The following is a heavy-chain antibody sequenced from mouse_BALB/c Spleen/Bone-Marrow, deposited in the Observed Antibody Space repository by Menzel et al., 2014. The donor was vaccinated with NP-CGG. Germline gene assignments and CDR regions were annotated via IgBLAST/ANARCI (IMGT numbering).Heavy chain of an antibody. V-gene: IGHV1-14*01. CDR1: GYTFTSYV. D-gene: IGHD2-4*01. Sequence: VQLQQSGPELVKPGASVKMSCKASGYTFTSYVMHWVKQKPGQGLEWLGYINPYNDGTKYNEKFKGKATLTSDKSSSTAYMELSSLTSEDSAVYYCTRGVYYDYDEGAMDYWGQGSSVTDSS. CDR3: TRGVYYDYDEGAMDY. J-gene: IGHJ4*01. CDR2: INPYNDGT.